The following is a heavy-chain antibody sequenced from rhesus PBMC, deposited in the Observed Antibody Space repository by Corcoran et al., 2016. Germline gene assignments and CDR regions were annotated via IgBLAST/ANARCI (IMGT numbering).Heavy chain of an antibody. D-gene: IGHD1-44*02. J-gene: IGHJ4*01. CDR2: IYGSSTST. CDR1: GVSISSSYR. V-gene: IGHV4S10*01. Sequence: QVQLQESGPGVVKPSETLSLTCAVSGVSISSSYRWIWLRQSPGKGLEWIGYIYGSSTSTNYNPSLKSRVTISKDTSKNQFSLKLSSVTAADTAVYYCARDRMGGDFDYWGQGVLVTVSS. CDR3: ARDRMGGDFDY.